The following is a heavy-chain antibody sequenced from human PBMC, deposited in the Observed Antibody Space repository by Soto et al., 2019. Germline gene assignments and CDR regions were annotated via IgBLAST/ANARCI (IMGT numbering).Heavy chain of an antibody. D-gene: IGHD3-22*01. J-gene: IGHJ3*02. CDR3: ARGVSSGYKLLASPEIAFDI. Sequence: ASVKVSCKASGGTFSSYAISWVRQAPGQGLEWMGGIIPIFGTANYAQKFQGRVTITADESTSTAYMELSSLRSEDTAVYYCARGVSSGYKLLASPEIAFDIWGQGTMVTVS. CDR2: IIPIFGTA. V-gene: IGHV1-69*13. CDR1: GGTFSSYA.